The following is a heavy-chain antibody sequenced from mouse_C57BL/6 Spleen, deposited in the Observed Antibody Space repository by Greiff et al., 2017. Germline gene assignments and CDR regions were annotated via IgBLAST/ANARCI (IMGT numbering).Heavy chain of an antibody. V-gene: IGHV2-9-1*01. CDR2: IWTGGGT. J-gene: IGHJ4*01. Sequence: VQLQESGPGLVAPSQSLSITCTVSGFSLTSYAISWVRQPPGKGLEWLGVIWTGGGTNYNSALKSRLSISKDNSKSQVFLKMNSLQTDDTARYYCAIYSNYENYAMDYWGQGTSVTVSS. CDR1: GFSLTSYA. D-gene: IGHD2-5*01. CDR3: AIYSNYENYAMDY.